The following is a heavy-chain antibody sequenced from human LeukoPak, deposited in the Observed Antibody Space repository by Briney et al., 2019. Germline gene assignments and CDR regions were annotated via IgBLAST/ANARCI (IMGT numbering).Heavy chain of an antibody. D-gene: IGHD6-13*01. V-gene: IGHV3-30*18. CDR3: AKAGIAAAGLFDY. CDR2: ISYDGSNK. J-gene: IGHJ4*02. CDR1: GFTFDDYA. Sequence: PGGSLRLSCAASGFTFDDYAMHWVRQAPGKGLEWVAVISYDGSNKYYADSVKGRFTISRDNSKNTLYLQMNSLRAEDTAVYYCAKAGIAAAGLFDYWGQGTLVTVSS.